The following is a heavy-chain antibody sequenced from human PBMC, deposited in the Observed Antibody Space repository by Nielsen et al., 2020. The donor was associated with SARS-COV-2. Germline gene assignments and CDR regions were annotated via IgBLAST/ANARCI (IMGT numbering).Heavy chain of an antibody. J-gene: IGHJ4*02. V-gene: IGHV3-30-3*01. CDR3: AKEFGQFDY. CDR2: ISYDGSNK. CDR1: GFTFSSYA. D-gene: IGHD3-10*01. Sequence: GESLKISCAASGFTFSSYAMHWVRQAPGKGLEWVAVISYDGSNKYYADSVKGRFTISRDNSKNTLYLQMNSLRAEDTAVYYCAKEFGQFDYWGQGTLVTVSS.